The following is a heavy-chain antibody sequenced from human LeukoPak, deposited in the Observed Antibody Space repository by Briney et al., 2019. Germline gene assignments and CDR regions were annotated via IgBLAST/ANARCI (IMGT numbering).Heavy chain of an antibody. CDR1: GFTFSSSW. CDR3: VRDLSFSPDS. J-gene: IGHJ4*02. V-gene: IGHV3-74*01. Sequence: HPGGSLRLSCAASGFTFSSSWMHCVRQVPGKGLVWVSHISPDGSYTDYADSVKGRFIISRDNAKNTMSLQMNSLRAEDTAVYYCVRDLSFSPDSWGQGTLVSVSS. CDR2: ISPDGSYT.